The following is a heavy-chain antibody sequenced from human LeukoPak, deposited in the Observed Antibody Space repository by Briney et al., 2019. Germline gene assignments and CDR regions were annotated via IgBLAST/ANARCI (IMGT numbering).Heavy chain of an antibody. J-gene: IGHJ3*02. CDR1: GGSISSGSYY. CDR2: IYTSGST. CDR3: AGGYYYDSSGSDAFDI. V-gene: IGHV4-61*02. Sequence: MSSQTLSLTCTVSGGSISSGSYYWSWIRQPAGKGLEWIGRIYTSGSTNYNPSLKSRVTISVDTSKNQFSLKLSSVTAADTAVYYCAGGYYYDSSGSDAFDIWGQGTMVTVSS. D-gene: IGHD3-22*01.